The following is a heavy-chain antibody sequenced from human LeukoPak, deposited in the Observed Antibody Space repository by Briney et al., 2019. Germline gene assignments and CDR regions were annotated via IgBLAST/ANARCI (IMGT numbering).Heavy chain of an antibody. D-gene: IGHD3-16*02. V-gene: IGHV3-30-3*01. CDR2: MSYDGSNK. J-gene: IGHJ6*02. Sequence: PGGSLRLSCAASGFTFSSYAMHWVRQAPGKGLEWVAVMSYDGSNKYYADSVKGRFTISRDNSKNTLYLQMNSLRAEDTAVYYCARATATYDYVWGSYRQSYGMDVWGQGTTVTVSS. CDR1: GFTFSSYA. CDR3: ARATATYDYVWGSYRQSYGMDV.